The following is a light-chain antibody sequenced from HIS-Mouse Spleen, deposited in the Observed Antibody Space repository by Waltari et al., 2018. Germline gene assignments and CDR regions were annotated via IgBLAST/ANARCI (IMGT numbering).Light chain of an antibody. V-gene: IGLV3-21*03. CDR1: NIGSKS. Sequence: SYVLTQPPSGSVAPGKTARITCGGNNIGSKSGHWYQQKPGQAPVLVVYDDSDRPSGIPERFSGSNSGYTATLTISRVEAGDEADYYCQVWDSSSDHVVFGGGTKLTVL. J-gene: IGLJ2*01. CDR3: QVWDSSSDHVV. CDR2: DDS.